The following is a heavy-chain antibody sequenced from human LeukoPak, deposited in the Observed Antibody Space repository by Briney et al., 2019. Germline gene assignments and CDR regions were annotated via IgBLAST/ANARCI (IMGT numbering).Heavy chain of an antibody. Sequence: ASVKVSCKASGYTFTSYGISWVRQARGQGLEWMGWISAYNGNTNYAQKLQGRVTMTTDTSTSTAYMELRSLRSDDTAVYYCARGRAGYYDSSGCLYWGQGTLVTVSS. D-gene: IGHD3-22*01. J-gene: IGHJ4*02. CDR2: ISAYNGNT. CDR3: ARGRAGYYDSSGCLY. V-gene: IGHV1-18*01. CDR1: GYTFTSYG.